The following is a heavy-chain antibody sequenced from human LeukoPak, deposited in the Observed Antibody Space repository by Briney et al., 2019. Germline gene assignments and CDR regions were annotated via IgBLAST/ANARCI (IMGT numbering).Heavy chain of an antibody. CDR2: IYYSGST. J-gene: IGHJ4*02. D-gene: IGHD1-14*01. CDR3: ARQGAWPQPALFRDY. V-gene: IGHV4-39*01. Sequence: SETLSLTCTVSGGSISSSSYYWGWIRQPPGKGLEWIGSIYYSGSTYYNPSLKSRVTISVDTSKNQFSLKLSSVTAADTAVYYCARQGAWPQPALFRDYWGQGTLVTVSS. CDR1: GGSISSSSYY.